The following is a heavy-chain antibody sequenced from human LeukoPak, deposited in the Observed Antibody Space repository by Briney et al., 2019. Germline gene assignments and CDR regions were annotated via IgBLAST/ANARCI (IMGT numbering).Heavy chain of an antibody. CDR1: GFTFSSYA. CDR2: ISSSGSTI. Sequence: PGGSLRLSCAASGFTFSSYAMSWVRQAPGKGLEWVSYISSSGSTIYYADSVKGRFTISRDNAKNSLYLQMNSLRAEDTAVYYCARGGSYYYYYMDVWGKGTTVTISS. CDR3: ARGGSYYYYYMDV. V-gene: IGHV3-48*04. J-gene: IGHJ6*03.